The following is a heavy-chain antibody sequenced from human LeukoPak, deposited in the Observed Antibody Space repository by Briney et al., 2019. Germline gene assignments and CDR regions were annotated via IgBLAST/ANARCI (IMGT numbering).Heavy chain of an antibody. D-gene: IGHD6-25*01. J-gene: IGHJ4*02. CDR2: ISSSGSYI. CDR1: GFTFSSYS. Sequence: GGSLRLSCAASGFTFSSYSMNWVRQAPGKGLEWVSSISSSGSYIYYADSVKGRFTISRDNAKNSLYLQTNSLRAEDTAAYYCAGEVITATAFDYWGQGTLVTVSS. CDR3: AGEVITATAFDY. V-gene: IGHV3-21*01.